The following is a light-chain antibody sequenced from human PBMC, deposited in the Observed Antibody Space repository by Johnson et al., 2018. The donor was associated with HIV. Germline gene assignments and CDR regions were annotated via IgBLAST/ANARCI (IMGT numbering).Light chain of an antibody. CDR2: ENN. V-gene: IGLV1-51*02. CDR1: SSNIGNNY. Sequence: QAVLTQPPSVSAAPGQKVTISCSGSSSNIGNNYVSWYQQFPGTAPKLLIYENNKRPSGIPDRFSGSKSGTSTTLAITGLQPGDEADYYCGTWDGSLSAGVFGTGTKVTVL. CDR3: GTWDGSLSAGV. J-gene: IGLJ1*01.